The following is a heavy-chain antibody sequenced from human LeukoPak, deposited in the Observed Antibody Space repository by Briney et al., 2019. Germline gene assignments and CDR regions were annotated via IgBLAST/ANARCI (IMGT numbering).Heavy chain of an antibody. V-gene: IGHV3-23*01. CDR1: GFTFDNYR. CDR2: VNADGGNT. D-gene: IGHD1-26*01. J-gene: IGHJ4*02. CDR3: TKRVKYGGTWDHFAD. Sequence: QPGGSLTLSCAASGFTFDNYRMSWVRQAPGKGLEWVSTVNADGGNTYYADSVKGRFTISRDNSKSTLILQMNSLRVEDTALYYCTKRVKYGGTWDHFADWGQGTLVSVSS.